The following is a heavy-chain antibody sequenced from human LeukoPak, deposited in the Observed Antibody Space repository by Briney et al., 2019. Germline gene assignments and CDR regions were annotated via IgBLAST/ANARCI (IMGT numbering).Heavy chain of an antibody. CDR1: GGSISSYY. Sequence: PSETLSLTCTVSGGSISSYYWSWIRQPPGKGLEWIGYIYYSGSTNYNPSLKSRVTISVDTSKNQFSLKLSSVTAADTAVYYCARGPGYYCYYGMDVCGQGTTVTVSS. CDR3: ARGPGYYCYYGMDV. J-gene: IGHJ6*02. CDR2: IYYSGST. V-gene: IGHV4-59*01.